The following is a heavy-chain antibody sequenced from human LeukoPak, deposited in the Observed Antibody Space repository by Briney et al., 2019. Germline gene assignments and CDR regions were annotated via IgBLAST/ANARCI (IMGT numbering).Heavy chain of an antibody. V-gene: IGHV1-24*01. CDR2: FDPGDAET. D-gene: IGHD6-6*01. CDR1: GYSLTELS. CDR3: ARDRRSDAFDI. J-gene: IGHJ3*02. Sequence: ASVKVSCKVSGYSLTELSMHWVRQTLGKGLEWMGAFDPGDAETIYAQKFQGRVTLAEDTSTDTAYMELTSLRAEDTAVYYCARDRRSDAFDIWGQGTMVTVSS.